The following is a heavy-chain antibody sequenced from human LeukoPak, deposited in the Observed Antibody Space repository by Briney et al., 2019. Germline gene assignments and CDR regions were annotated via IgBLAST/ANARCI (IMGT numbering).Heavy chain of an antibody. V-gene: IGHV4-39*07. CDR3: ARNMRRGDTALYYFDY. Sequence: PSETLSLTCTVSGGSISSSSYNWGWVRQPPGKGLEWIGSIYYSGSTYYNPSLKSRVIISVDTSKNQFSLNLSSVTAADTAVYYCARNMRRGDTALYYFDYWGQGTLVTVSS. J-gene: IGHJ4*02. CDR2: IYYSGST. CDR1: GGSISSSSYN. D-gene: IGHD5-18*01.